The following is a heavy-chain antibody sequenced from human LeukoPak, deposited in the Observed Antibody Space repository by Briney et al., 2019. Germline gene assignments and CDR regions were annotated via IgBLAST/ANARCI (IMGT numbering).Heavy chain of an antibody. V-gene: IGHV3-48*04. CDR2: ISSSSSTI. Sequence: GGSLRLSCAASGFTFSSYSMNWVRQAPGKGLEWVSYISSSSSTIYYADSVKGRFTISRDNAKNSLYLQMNSLRAEDTAVYYCARDLSVALYYYGMDVWGQGTTVTVSS. J-gene: IGHJ6*02. CDR1: GFTFSSYS. D-gene: IGHD6-19*01. CDR3: ARDLSVALYYYGMDV.